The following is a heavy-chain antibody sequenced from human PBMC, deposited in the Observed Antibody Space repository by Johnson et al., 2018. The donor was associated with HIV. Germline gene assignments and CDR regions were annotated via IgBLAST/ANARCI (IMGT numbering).Heavy chain of an antibody. J-gene: IGHJ3*02. CDR1: GFTFSSYG. Sequence: QVTLVESGGGVVQPGRSLRLSCAASGFTFSSYGMHWVRQAPGKVLEWVAVISYDGSNKYYADSVKGRFTISRDNAKNSLYLQMNSLRAEDTALYYCARVACPAPDVGAFDIWGQGTMVTVSS. D-gene: IGHD1-14*01. V-gene: IGHV3-30*03. CDR2: ISYDGSNK. CDR3: ARVACPAPDVGAFDI.